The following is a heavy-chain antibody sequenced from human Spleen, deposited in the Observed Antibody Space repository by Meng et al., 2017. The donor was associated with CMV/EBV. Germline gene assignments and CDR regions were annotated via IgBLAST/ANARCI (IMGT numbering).Heavy chain of an antibody. CDR3: ARGRINWNYGIDY. CDR2: INHSGST. Sequence: QVQLQQWGAGLLKPSEPLSLTCAVYGGSFSGYYWSWIRQPPGKGLEWIGEINHSGSTNYNPSLKSRVTISVDTSKNQFSLKLSSVTAADTAVYYCARGRINWNYGIDYWGQGTLVTVSS. V-gene: IGHV4-34*01. D-gene: IGHD1-7*01. J-gene: IGHJ4*02. CDR1: GGSFSGYY.